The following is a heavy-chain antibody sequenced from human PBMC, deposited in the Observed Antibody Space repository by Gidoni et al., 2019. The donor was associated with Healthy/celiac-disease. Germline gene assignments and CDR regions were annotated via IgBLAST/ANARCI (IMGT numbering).Heavy chain of an antibody. CDR2: ISGSGGST. V-gene: IGHV3-23*01. CDR3: AKHPTRSGSYSEFDY. CDR1: GFTFSSYA. J-gene: IGHJ4*02. D-gene: IGHD1-26*01. Sequence: EVQLLESGGGLVQPGGSLRLACAASGFTFSSYAMSWVRQAPGKGLEWVSAISGSGGSTYYADSVKGRFTISRDNSKNTLYLQMNSLRAEDTAVYYCAKHPTRSGSYSEFDYWGQGTLVTVSS.